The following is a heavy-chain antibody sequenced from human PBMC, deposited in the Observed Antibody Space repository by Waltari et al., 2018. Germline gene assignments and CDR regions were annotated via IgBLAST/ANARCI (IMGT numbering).Heavy chain of an antibody. D-gene: IGHD2-21*01. Sequence: EVQMVESGGGSMKPGDSLRLSCVASGFGLKDAWLTWLRQAPGKGLEWVGRMKSQSDGATTDFAASGRGRFSISRDDSQNMVVLQMNSLRTEDTALYYCTTLGALCGGWGHGTLVTVSS. CDR3: TTLGALCGG. V-gene: IGHV3-15*01. CDR1: GFGLKDAW. J-gene: IGHJ4*01. CDR2: MKSQSDGATT.